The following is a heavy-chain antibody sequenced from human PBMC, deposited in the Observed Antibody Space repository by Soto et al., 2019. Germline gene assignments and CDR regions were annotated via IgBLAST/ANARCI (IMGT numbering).Heavy chain of an antibody. V-gene: IGHV3-23*01. J-gene: IGHJ1*01. CDR2: VSGNGATT. Sequence: PGGSLRLSCAASGFTFTSFAMSWVRQAPGKGLEWVAAVSGNGATTHYADSVKGRFTVSRDNSRNTVYLQLNSLRAEDTAVFYCAKKSYYYDTSGYSEYFQHWGQGTLVTVPQ. CDR1: GFTFTSFA. CDR3: AKKSYYYDTSGYSEYFQH. D-gene: IGHD3-22*01.